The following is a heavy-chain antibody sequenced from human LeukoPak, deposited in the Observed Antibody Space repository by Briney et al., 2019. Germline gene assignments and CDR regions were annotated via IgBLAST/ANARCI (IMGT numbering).Heavy chain of an antibody. Sequence: GGSLRLSCAASGFTFSSYGMHWVRQAPGKGLGWVAVISYDGSNKYYADSVKGRFTISRDNSKNTLYLQMNSLRAEDTAVYYCAKEPYCSSTSCIGVYFQRWGQGTLVTVSS. CDR2: ISYDGSNK. V-gene: IGHV3-30*18. J-gene: IGHJ1*01. D-gene: IGHD2-2*01. CDR3: AKEPYCSSTSCIGVYFQR. CDR1: GFTFSSYG.